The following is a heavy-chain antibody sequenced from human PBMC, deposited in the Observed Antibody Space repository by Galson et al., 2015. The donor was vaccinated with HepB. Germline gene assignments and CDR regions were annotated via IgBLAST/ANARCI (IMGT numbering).Heavy chain of an antibody. D-gene: IGHD6-19*01. CDR2: INPSGGST. CDR3: ASAVAAPGGPYYYYGMDV. J-gene: IGHJ6*02. CDR1: GYTFTSYY. Sequence: SVKVSCKASGYTFTSYYMHWVRQAPGQGLEWMGIINPSGGSTSCAQKFQGRVTMTRDTSTSTVYMELSSLRSEDTAVYYCASAVAAPGGPYYYYGMDVWGQGTTVTVSS. V-gene: IGHV1-46*01.